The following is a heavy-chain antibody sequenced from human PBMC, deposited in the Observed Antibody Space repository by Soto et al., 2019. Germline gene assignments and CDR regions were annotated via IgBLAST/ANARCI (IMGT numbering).Heavy chain of an antibody. CDR2: INPSGGST. J-gene: IGHJ4*02. CDR3: ARASYPATVTTPFDY. Sequence: ASVKVSCKASGYTFTSYYMHWVRQAPGQGLEWMGIINPSGGSTSYAQKFQGRVTMTRDTSTSTVYMELSSLRSEDTAVYYCARASYPATVTTPFDYWGQGTLVTVSS. CDR1: GYTFTSYY. V-gene: IGHV1-46*03. D-gene: IGHD4-17*01.